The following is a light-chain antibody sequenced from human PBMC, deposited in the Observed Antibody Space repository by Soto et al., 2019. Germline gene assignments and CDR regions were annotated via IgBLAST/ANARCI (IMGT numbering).Light chain of an antibody. V-gene: IGLV2-8*01. CDR3: SSYAGSNNYV. Sequence: QSALTQPPSASGSPGQSVTISCTGTNSDVGGYNYVSWYQQHPGKAPKLMIYEVSKRPSGVPDRFSGSKSGNTASLTVSGLQADDEADYYCSSYAGSNNYVFGTATKVTVL. CDR2: EVS. J-gene: IGLJ1*01. CDR1: NSDVGGYNY.